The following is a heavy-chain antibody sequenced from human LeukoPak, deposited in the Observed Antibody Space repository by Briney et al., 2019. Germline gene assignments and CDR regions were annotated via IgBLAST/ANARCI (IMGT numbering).Heavy chain of an antibody. V-gene: IGHV4-39*01. CDR1: SGSMSSDGYY. J-gene: IGHJ4*02. D-gene: IGHD6-13*01. CDR2: IFYGGTT. Sequence: SETLSLTCTVSSGSMSSDGYYWGWIRQPPGKGLEWIGNIFYGGTTYYNPSLKSRLTISVDTSKSQFSLKLNSVTAADTAVYFCAKQTATAAFGYWGQGTLVVVSS. CDR3: AKQTATAAFGY.